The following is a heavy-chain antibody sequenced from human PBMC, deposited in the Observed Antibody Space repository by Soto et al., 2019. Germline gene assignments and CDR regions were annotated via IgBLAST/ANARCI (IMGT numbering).Heavy chain of an antibody. CDR1: AYTFTNYA. V-gene: IGHV1-3*01. D-gene: IGHD6-19*01. CDR3: ARDPGVGAASRLGFDI. CDR2: INAGNGNT. Sequence: QVQLVQSGAEVKKPGASVKVSCKASAYTFTNYAMHWVRQAPGQRLEWMGWINAGNGNTKYSQKFQGRVSITRDTSASTVYMELSSLRSEATAVYSCARDPGVGAASRLGFDIWGQGTMVTISS. J-gene: IGHJ3*02.